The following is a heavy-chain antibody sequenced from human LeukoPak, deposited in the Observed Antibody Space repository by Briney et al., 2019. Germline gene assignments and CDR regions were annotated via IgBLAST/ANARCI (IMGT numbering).Heavy chain of an antibody. Sequence: PGGSLRLSCAVSGFTFSSYAMSWVRQAPGKGLEWVSAISGSGGSTYYADSVKGRFTISRDNSKNTLYLQMNSLRAEDTAVYYCAKWPKYCSGGSCYRLIDYWGQGTLVTVSS. CDR1: GFTFSSYA. CDR3: AKWPKYCSGGSCYRLIDY. V-gene: IGHV3-23*01. D-gene: IGHD2-15*01. CDR2: ISGSGGST. J-gene: IGHJ4*02.